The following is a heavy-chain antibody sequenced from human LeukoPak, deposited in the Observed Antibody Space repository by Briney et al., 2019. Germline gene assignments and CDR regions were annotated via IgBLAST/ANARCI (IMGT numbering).Heavy chain of an antibody. CDR2: ISAYNGNT. D-gene: IGHD3-3*01. CDR3: ARDTHFEYTDFVDPLDY. CDR1: GYTFTSYG. J-gene: IGHJ4*02. V-gene: IGHV1-18*01. Sequence: GASVKVSCTASGYTFTSYGISWVRQAPGQGLEWMGWISAYNGNTNYAQKLQGRVTMTTDTSTSTAYMELRSLRSDDTAVYYCARDTHFEYTDFVDPLDYWGQGTLVTVSP.